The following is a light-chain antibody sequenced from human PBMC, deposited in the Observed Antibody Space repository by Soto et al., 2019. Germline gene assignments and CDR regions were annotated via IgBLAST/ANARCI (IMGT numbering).Light chain of an antibody. CDR1: SSDVGGYNY. CDR3: CSYAGSYTFAV. J-gene: IGLJ7*01. V-gene: IGLV2-11*01. CDR2: DVS. Sequence: QSALTQPRSVSGSPGQSVTISCTGTSSDVGGYNYVSWYQQHPGKAPKLMIYDVSKRPSGVPDRFSGSKSGNTASLTISGRQAEDEADYYCCSYAGSYTFAVFGGGTQLTVL.